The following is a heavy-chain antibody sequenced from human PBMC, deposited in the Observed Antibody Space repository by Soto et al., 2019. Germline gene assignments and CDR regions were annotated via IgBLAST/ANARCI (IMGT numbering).Heavy chain of an antibody. CDR2: IYYSGST. J-gene: IGHJ3*02. V-gene: IGHV4-59*01. D-gene: IGHD3-9*01. Sequence: SETLSLTCTVSGGSISSYYWSWIRQPPGKGLEWIGYIYYSGSTNYNPSLKSRVTISVDTSKSQFSLKLSSVTAADTAVYYCARGRILTGYWSFDSWGQGTMVTVSS. CDR3: ARGRILTGYWSFDS. CDR1: GGSISSYY.